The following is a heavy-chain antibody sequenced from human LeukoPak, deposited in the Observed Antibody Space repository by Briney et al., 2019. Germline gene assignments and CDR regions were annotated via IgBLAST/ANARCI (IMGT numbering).Heavy chain of an antibody. CDR2: IRSRAYGGTT. J-gene: IGHJ6*02. V-gene: IGHV3-49*04. CDR3: ARGPIQQWLYNGMDV. Sequence: QPGRSLRLSCTASEFTFGDHAMSWVRQAPGKGLEGVGFIRSRAYGGTTEYAAGVKGRFLISRDDSKSIAYLHMNSLKTENTAVYYCARGPIQQWLYNGMDVWGQGTTVSVSS. CDR1: EFTFGDHA. D-gene: IGHD5-18*01.